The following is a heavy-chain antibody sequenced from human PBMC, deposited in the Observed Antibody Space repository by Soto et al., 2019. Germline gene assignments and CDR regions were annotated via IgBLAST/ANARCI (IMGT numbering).Heavy chain of an antibody. CDR1: GYTFTSYY. Sequence: GASVKVSCKASGYTFTSYYMHWVRQAPVQGLEWMGIINPSGGSTSYAQKFQGRVTMTRDTSTSTVYMELSSLRSEDTAVYYCARRDIVVVPASPKDYYYYYGMDVWGQGTTVTVSS. CDR2: INPSGGST. CDR3: ARRDIVVVPASPKDYYYYYGMDV. J-gene: IGHJ6*02. D-gene: IGHD2-2*01. V-gene: IGHV1-46*01.